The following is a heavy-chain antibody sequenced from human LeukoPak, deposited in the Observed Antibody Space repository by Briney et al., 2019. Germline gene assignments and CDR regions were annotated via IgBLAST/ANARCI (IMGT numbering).Heavy chain of an antibody. Sequence: GGSLRLSCAASGFTFSSYAMSWVRQAPGKGLEWVSAISGSGSSTYYADSVKGRFTISRDSSKNTLYLQMNSLRADDTAVYYCTRDPTVTTSDCWGQGTLVAVSS. J-gene: IGHJ4*02. CDR3: TRDPTVTTSDC. CDR1: GFTFSSYA. V-gene: IGHV3-23*01. D-gene: IGHD4-17*01. CDR2: ISGSGSST.